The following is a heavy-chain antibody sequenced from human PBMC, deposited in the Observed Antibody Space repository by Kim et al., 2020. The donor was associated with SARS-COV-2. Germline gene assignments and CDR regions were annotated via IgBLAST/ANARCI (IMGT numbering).Heavy chain of an antibody. CDR3: ARELFFDDDPFGYYYGMDV. CDR2: IKQDGSEK. V-gene: IGHV3-7*03. J-gene: IGHJ6*02. D-gene: IGHD3-9*01. Sequence: GGSLRLSCAASGFTFSSYWMSWVRQAPGKGLEWVANIKQDGSEKYYVDSVKGRFTISRDNAKNSLYLQMNSLRAEDTAVYYCARELFFDDDPFGYYYGMDVWGQGTTVTVSS. CDR1: GFTFSSYW.